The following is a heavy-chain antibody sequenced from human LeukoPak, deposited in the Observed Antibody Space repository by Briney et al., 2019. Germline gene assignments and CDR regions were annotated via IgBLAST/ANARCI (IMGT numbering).Heavy chain of an antibody. Sequence: SETLSLTCSVSIGSISSGGYYWSWIRQHPGKGLEWIGYIYYSGSTYYNPSLKSRVTISVDTSKNQFSLKLSSVTAADTAVYYCARGVGIWFGELLTHFDYWGQGTLVTVSS. CDR2: IYYSGST. CDR3: ARGVGIWFGELLTHFDY. D-gene: IGHD3-10*01. CDR1: IGSISSGGYY. J-gene: IGHJ4*02. V-gene: IGHV4-31*03.